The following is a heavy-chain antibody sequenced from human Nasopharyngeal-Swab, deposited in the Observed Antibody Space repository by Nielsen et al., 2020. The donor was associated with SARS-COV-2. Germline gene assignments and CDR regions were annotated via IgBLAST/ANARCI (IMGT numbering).Heavy chain of an antibody. V-gene: IGHV5-51*01. CDR2: IYPGDSDT. J-gene: IGHJ4*02. CDR1: RYLFPAYW. Sequence: GESLQISCPGSRYLFPAYWIAWVRQVPGKGLEWLGIIYPGDSDTTYSPSFQGRVTLSADKSINTAYLQWTSLQASDTGIYYCARGIDFDYWGQGSLVTVSS. CDR3: ARGIDFDY.